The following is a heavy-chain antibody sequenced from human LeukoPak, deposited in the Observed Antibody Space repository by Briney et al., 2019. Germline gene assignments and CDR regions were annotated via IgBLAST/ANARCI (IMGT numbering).Heavy chain of an antibody. CDR3: AKDLYPYYDSSGYLTPFDY. J-gene: IGHJ4*02. D-gene: IGHD3-22*01. Sequence: GGSLRLSCAASGFTFSSYAMSWVRQAPGKGLEWVSTISSSGGSTYYADSVKGRFTISRDNSKNTLYLQMNSLRAEDTAVYSCAKDLYPYYDSSGYLTPFDYWGQGTLVTVSS. CDR1: GFTFSSYA. CDR2: ISSSGGST. V-gene: IGHV3-23*01.